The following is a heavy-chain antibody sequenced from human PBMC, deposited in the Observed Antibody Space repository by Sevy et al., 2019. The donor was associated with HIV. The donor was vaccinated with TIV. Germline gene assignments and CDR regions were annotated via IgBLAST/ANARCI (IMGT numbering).Heavy chain of an antibody. Sequence: ASVKVSCRASGGTFSTSAISWVRQAPGQGLEWMGGIIPFFGTANYAQKFQGRVTITADESTSTAYMELRSLRSEDTAVYYCARGPWSFPSPDYYYYHLDVWGKGTTVTVSS. CDR2: IIPFFGTA. V-gene: IGHV1-69*13. D-gene: IGHD2-8*02. J-gene: IGHJ6*03. CDR1: GGTFSTSA. CDR3: ARGPWSFPSPDYYYYHLDV.